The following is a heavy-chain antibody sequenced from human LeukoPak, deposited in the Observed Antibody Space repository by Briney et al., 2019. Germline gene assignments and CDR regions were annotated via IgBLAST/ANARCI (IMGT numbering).Heavy chain of an antibody. J-gene: IGHJ3*02. CDR1: GYTFTGCN. D-gene: IGHD3-16*01. CDR3: ARVGLTRGEAFDI. CDR2: IDPNSGAT. V-gene: IGHV1-2*02. Sequence: ASVKVSCKASGYTFTGCNMHWARQAPGQGREWMGWIDPNSGATNYAQKFQGRVTMTRDTSISTAYMELSRLRSDDTAMYYCARVGLTRGEAFDIWGQGTMVTVSS.